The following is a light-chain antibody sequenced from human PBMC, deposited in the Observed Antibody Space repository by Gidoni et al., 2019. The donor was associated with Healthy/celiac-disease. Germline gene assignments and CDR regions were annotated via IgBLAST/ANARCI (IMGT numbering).Light chain of an antibody. Sequence: EIVMTQSPATLSVSPGERATLSCRASQSVSSNLAWYQQKPGQAPRLHSYGASTRATGIPARFSGSGSGKEFTLTISSRQSEDFAVYYCQQDNNWPPSYTFGQGTKLEIK. J-gene: IGKJ2*01. CDR2: GAS. V-gene: IGKV3-15*01. CDR1: QSVSSN. CDR3: QQDNNWPPSYT.